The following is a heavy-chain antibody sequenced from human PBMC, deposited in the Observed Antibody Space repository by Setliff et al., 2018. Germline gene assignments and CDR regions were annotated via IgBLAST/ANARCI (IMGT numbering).Heavy chain of an antibody. J-gene: IGHJ4*02. CDR3: ARGQTLRHFDWPTAFDY. Sequence: ASVKVSCKASGYTFTGYSIHWVRQAPGQGLEWMGWITPNSGGTNYAQKFKGRVTMTRDTPTSTAYMELRSLTSDDTAVYYCARGQTLRHFDWPTAFDYWGLGTLVTVSS. CDR2: ITPNSGGT. D-gene: IGHD3-9*01. V-gene: IGHV1-2*02. CDR1: GYTFTGYS.